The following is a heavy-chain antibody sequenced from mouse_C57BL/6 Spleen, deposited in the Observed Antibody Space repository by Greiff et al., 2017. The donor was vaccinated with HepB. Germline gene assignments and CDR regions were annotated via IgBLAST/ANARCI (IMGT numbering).Heavy chain of an antibody. Sequence: VQLQQPGAELVRPGSSVKLSCKASGYTFTSYWMDWVKQRPGQDLEWIGNIYPSDSETHYNQKFKDKATLTVDKSSSTAYMQLSSLTSEDSAVYYCARSPDGYSDYWGQGTTLTVSS. J-gene: IGHJ2*01. V-gene: IGHV1-61*01. D-gene: IGHD2-3*01. CDR3: ARSPDGYSDY. CDR2: IYPSDSET. CDR1: GYTFTSYW.